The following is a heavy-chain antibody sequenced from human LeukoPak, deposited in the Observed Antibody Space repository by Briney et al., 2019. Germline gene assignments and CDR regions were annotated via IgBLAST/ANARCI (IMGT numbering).Heavy chain of an antibody. CDR2: INHSGST. D-gene: IGHD2-2*01. J-gene: IGHJ4*02. CDR3: ARHAQTSLFDY. CDR1: GGSFSGYY. Sequence: SETLSLTCAVYGGSFSGYYWSWIRQPPGKGLEWIGEINHSGSTNYNPSLKSRVTISVDTSKNQFSLKLNSVTAADTAVYYCARHAQTSLFDYWGQGTLVTVSS. V-gene: IGHV4-34*01.